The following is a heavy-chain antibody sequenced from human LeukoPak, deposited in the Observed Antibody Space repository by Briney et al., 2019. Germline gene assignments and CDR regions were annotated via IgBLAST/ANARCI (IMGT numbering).Heavy chain of an antibody. V-gene: IGHV3-23*01. CDR1: GFIFSSYS. CDR2: ITGSGGNT. CDR3: ASGVVTDAFDI. Sequence: GGSLRLSCAASGFIFSSYSMSWVRQAPGKGLEWVSVITGSGGNTYYADSVKGRFTISRDNSKSTLYLQMNSLRAEDTAVYYCASGVVTDAFDIWGQGTMVTVSS. J-gene: IGHJ3*02. D-gene: IGHD2-21*02.